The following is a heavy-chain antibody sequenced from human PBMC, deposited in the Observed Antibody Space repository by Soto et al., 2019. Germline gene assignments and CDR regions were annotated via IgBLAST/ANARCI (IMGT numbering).Heavy chain of an antibody. CDR2: ISSSSYI. CDR3: AREGNMGGFDP. V-gene: IGHV3-21*01. J-gene: IGHJ5*02. CDR1: GFTFSSYS. Sequence: GGSLRLSCAASGFTFSSYSMNWVRQAPGKGLEWVSSISSSSYIYYADSVKGRFTISRDNAKNSLYLQMNSLRAEDTAVYYCAREGNMGGFDPWGQGTLVTVSS. D-gene: IGHD3-16*01.